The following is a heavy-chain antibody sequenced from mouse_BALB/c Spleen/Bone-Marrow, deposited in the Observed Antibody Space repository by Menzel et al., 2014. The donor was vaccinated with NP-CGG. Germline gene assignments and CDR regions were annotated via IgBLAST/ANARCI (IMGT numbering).Heavy chain of an antibody. CDR1: GYSITSSYS. Sequence: EVKVVESGPDLVKPSQSLSLTCTVTGYSITSSYSWHWIRQFPGNKLEWMGYIHYSGSTNYNPSLKSRISITRDTSKNQFFLQLNSVTTEDTATYYCARRRYDGVDYGGQGATLTVSS. V-gene: IGHV3-1*02. J-gene: IGHJ2*01. CDR2: IHYSGST. D-gene: IGHD2-14*01. CDR3: ARRRYDGVDY.